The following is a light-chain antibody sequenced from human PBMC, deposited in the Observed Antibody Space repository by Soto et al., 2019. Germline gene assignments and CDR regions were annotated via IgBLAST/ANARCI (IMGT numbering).Light chain of an antibody. CDR1: QSVGPN. CDR2: WGS. J-gene: IGKJ2*03. V-gene: IGKV3-15*01. CDR3: KPYENWYPYS. Sequence: TQSPATLSVSLGEEVTLSCRASQSVGPNLAWYQQRPGQAPRLLIHWGSTRANGIPARFRGSGRRTDFTLAISSLQSEDLVVYYCKPYENWYPYSFRQGTKLEMK.